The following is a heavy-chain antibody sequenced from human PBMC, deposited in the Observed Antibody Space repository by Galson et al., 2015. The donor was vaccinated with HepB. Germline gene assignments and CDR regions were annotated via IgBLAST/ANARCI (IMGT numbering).Heavy chain of an antibody. CDR2: ISYDGSNK. CDR1: GFTFSSYG. Sequence: SLRLSCAASGFTFSSYGMHWVRQAPGKGLEWVAVISYDGSNKYYADSVKGRFTISRDNSKNTLYLQMNSLRAEDTAVYYCAKAVRLLEWRPLPRVDYYYYGMDVWGQGTTVTVSS. J-gene: IGHJ6*02. D-gene: IGHD3-3*01. CDR3: AKAVRLLEWRPLPRVDYYYYGMDV. V-gene: IGHV3-30*18.